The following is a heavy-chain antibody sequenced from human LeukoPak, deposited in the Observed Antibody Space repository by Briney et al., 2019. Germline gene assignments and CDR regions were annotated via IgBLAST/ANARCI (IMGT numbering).Heavy chain of an antibody. CDR2: INWNGGST. J-gene: IGHJ4*02. CDR3: ARVEYSSGWLDY. V-gene: IGHV3-20*04. CDR1: GFNIDDYG. Sequence: PGGSLRLSCAASGFNIDDYGMSWVRQAPGKGLEWVSGINWNGGSTGYADSVKDRFTISRDNAKNSLYLQMNSLRAEDTALYYCARVEYSSGWLDYWGQGTLVTVSS. D-gene: IGHD6-19*01.